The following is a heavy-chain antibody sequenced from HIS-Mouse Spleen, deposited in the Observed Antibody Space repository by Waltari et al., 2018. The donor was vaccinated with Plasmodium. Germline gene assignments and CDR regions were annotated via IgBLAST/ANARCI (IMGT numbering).Heavy chain of an antibody. CDR1: GFTFVNAW. V-gene: IGHV3-15*01. J-gene: IGHJ4*02. D-gene: IGHD3-10*01. CDR3: TTEYYYGSGSYSFDY. CDR2: IKSKTDGGTT. Sequence: EVQLVESGGGLVKPGGYLRLSCAASGFTFVNAWMSWFRQAPGKGLEWVGRIKSKTDGGTTDYAAPVKGRFTISRDDSKNTLYLQMNSLKTEDTAVYYCTTEYYYGSGSYSFDYWGQGTLVTVSS.